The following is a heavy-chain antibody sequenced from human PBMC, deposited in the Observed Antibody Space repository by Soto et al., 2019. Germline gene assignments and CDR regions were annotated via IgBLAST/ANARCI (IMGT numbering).Heavy chain of an antibody. V-gene: IGHV3-23*01. CDR2: VSDSGGSA. CDR3: AKGGILHQLPRRNFDY. Sequence: EVQLLDSGGGLVRPGGSLRLSCAASGFTFSSYAMTWVRQAPGKGLEWVSTVSDSGGSAYYADSVRGRFTVSRDNSKNIFYLHMTRLRVDDTAVYFCAKGGILHQLPRRNFDYWGRGTLVTVSS. D-gene: IGHD2-21*01. CDR1: GFTFSSYA. J-gene: IGHJ4*02.